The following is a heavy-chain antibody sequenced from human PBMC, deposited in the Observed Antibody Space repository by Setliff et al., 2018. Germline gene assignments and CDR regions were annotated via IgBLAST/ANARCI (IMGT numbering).Heavy chain of an antibody. CDR1: GYTFTYFG. CDR2: ISPYNGQT. J-gene: IGHJ6*02. CDR3: AKEPAVSLTEAVRRTYYDYAMDA. Sequence: ASVKVSCKASGYTFTYFGLSWVRQAPGQGLEWMGWISPYNGQTTYAQRFQGRITMTTDTSTDTAYMELRNLRSDDTSIYFCAKEPAVSLTEAVRRTYYDYAMDAWGQGTTVTVSS. V-gene: IGHV1-18*01. D-gene: IGHD3-9*01.